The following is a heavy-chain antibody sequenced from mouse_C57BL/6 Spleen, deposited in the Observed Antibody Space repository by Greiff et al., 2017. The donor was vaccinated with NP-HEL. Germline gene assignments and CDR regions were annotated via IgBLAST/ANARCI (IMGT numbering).Heavy chain of an antibody. CDR1: GYTFTDYN. CDR3: ATAQTWFAY. V-gene: IGHV1-22*01. Sequence: EVQRVESGPELVKPGASVKMSCKASGYTFTDYNMHWVKQSHGKSLEWIGYINPNNGGTSYNQKFKGKATLTVNKSSSTAYMELRSLTSEDSAVYYGATAQTWFAYWGQGTLVTVSA. J-gene: IGHJ3*01. D-gene: IGHD3-2*02. CDR2: INPNNGGT.